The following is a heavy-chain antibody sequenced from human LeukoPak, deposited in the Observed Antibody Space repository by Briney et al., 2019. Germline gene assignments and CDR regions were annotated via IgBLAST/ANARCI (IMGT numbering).Heavy chain of an antibody. V-gene: IGHV3-21*01. CDR2: ISSSSSYI. Sequence: GGSLRLSCAASGFNFDSYGMHWVRQAPGKGLEWVSSISSSSSYIYYADSVKGRFTISRDNAKNSLYLQMDSLRAEDTAVYYCARTHYYDSSGYYYTHWGQGTLVTVSS. CDR3: ARTHYYDSSGYYYTH. J-gene: IGHJ4*02. D-gene: IGHD3-22*01. CDR1: GFNFDSYG.